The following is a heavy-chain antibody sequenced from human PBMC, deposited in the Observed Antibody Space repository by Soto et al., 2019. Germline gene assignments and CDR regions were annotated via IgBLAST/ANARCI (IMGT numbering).Heavy chain of an antibody. Sequence: TLSLTCTVSGGSISSYYWSWIRQPAGKGLEWIGRIYTSGSTNYNPSLKSRVTMSVDTSKNQFSLKLSSVTAADTAVYYCARHIAAAGTNWFDPWGQGTLVTVSS. CDR1: GGSISSYY. D-gene: IGHD6-13*01. V-gene: IGHV4-4*07. CDR2: IYTSGST. CDR3: ARHIAAAGTNWFDP. J-gene: IGHJ5*02.